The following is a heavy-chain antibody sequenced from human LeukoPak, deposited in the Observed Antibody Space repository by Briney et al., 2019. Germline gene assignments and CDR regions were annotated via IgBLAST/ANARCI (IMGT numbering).Heavy chain of an antibody. CDR1: GGSFSGYY. CDR2: INHSGST. V-gene: IGHV4-34*01. Sequence: SSETLSLTCAVYGGSFSGYYWSWIRQPPGKGLEWIGEINHSGSTNYNPSLKSRVTISVDTSKNQFSLKLSSVTAADTAVYYCARDEHYYDSSGYPLYYFDYWGQGTLVTVPS. J-gene: IGHJ4*02. D-gene: IGHD3-22*01. CDR3: ARDEHYYDSSGYPLYYFDY.